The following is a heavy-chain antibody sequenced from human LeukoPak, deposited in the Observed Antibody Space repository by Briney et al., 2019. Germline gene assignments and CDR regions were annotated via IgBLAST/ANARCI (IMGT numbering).Heavy chain of an antibody. Sequence: GGSLRLSCAASGFTFGVYRMSWVRHAPGKGREWVSGINQNGGGTSYVDSVRGRFTIYRDDAKNSLYLQMNSLRAEDTSLYYCARNRNYQSKASSDYWGEGTLVSAS. D-gene: IGHD4-11*01. V-gene: IGHV3-20*04. CDR3: ARNRNYQSKASSDY. CDR2: INQNGGGT. CDR1: GFTFGVYR. J-gene: IGHJ4*02.